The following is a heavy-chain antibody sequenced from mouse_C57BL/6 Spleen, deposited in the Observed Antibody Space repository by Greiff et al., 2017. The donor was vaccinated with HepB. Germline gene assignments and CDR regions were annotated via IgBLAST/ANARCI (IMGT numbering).Heavy chain of an antibody. CDR3: ARGYYYGSTGYAMDY. CDR2: SNPSSGYT. J-gene: IGHJ4*01. Sequence: QVQLQQSGAELARPGASVKMSCKASGYTFTSYTMHWVKQRPGQGLEWIGYSNPSSGYTKYNQKFKDKATLTADKSSSTAYMQLSSLTSEDSAVYYCARGYYYGSTGYAMDYWGQGTSVTVSS. D-gene: IGHD1-1*01. CDR1: GYTFTSYT. V-gene: IGHV1-4*01.